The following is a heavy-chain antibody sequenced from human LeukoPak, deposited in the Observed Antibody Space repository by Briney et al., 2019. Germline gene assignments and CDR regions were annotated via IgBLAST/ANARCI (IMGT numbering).Heavy chain of an antibody. D-gene: IGHD5-18*01. CDR1: DGSTNNYY. V-gene: IGHV4-4*07. J-gene: IGHJ3*02. CDR3: ARVGKRGYTDGVVRSDAFDI. CDR2: VHSSGTT. Sequence: SETLSLTCGVSDGSTNNYYWTWIRQPAGKGLEWIGRVHSSGTTSSNPSVTGRATMTVETSKNQISLWLTSTTAADSAIYYCARVGKRGYTDGVVRSDAFDIWGPGTEVTVSS.